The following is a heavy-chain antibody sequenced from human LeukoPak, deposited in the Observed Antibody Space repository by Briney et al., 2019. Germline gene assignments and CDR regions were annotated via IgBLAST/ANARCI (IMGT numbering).Heavy chain of an antibody. J-gene: IGHJ4*02. CDR3: AKPLRDAGSFNYPYFDF. Sequence: GGSLRLSCVASGFTFSTYALGWFRRAPGKGLEWVSGMSGNGTPYYADSVKGRFTISRDNSNNMLYLQMNSLRAEDTAVYYCAKPLRDAGSFNYPYFDFWGQGTLVTVSS. CDR1: GFTFSTYA. CDR2: MSGNGTP. D-gene: IGHD5-24*01. V-gene: IGHV3-23*01.